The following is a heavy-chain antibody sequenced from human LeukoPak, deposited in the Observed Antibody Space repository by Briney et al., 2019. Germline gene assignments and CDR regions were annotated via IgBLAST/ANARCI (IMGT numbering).Heavy chain of an antibody. D-gene: IGHD3-3*01. J-gene: IGHJ4*02. CDR1: GFTFDDYG. CDR3: ARAPGYYDFWSGYDGEYFDY. V-gene: IGHV3-20*04. Sequence: PGGSLRLSCAASGFTFDDYGMSWVRQAPGKGLEWASGINWNGGSTGYADSVKGRFTISRDNAKNSLYLQMNSLRAEDTALYYCARAPGYYDFWSGYDGEYFDYWGQGTLVTVSS. CDR2: INWNGGST.